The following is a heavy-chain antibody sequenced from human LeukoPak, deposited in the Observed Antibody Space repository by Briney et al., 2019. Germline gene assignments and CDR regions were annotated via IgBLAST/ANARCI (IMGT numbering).Heavy chain of an antibody. CDR3: ARARGDSSGYYLSY. CDR1: RFTVSSNY. CDR2: IYSGGST. V-gene: IGHV3-53*01. Sequence: PGGSLRLSCAASRFTVSSNYMSWVRQAPGKGLEWVSVIYSGGSTYYADSVKGRLTISRDNSKNTLYLQMNSLRAEDTAVYYCARARGDSSGYYLSYWGQGTLVTVSS. D-gene: IGHD3-22*01. J-gene: IGHJ4*02.